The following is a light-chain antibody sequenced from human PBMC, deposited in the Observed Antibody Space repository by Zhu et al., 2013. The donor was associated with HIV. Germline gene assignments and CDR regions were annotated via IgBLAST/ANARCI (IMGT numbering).Light chain of an antibody. CDR1: NIGSKS. J-gene: IGLJ3*02. Sequence: SYELTQPPSVSVAPGKTARITCGGNNIGSKSVHWYQQTPGQAPVLVIYDDSDRPSGIPERFSGSNSGNTATLTISRVEAGDEADYYCYSAADNTWVFGGGTKLTVL. V-gene: IGLV3-21*01. CDR3: YSAADNTWV. CDR2: DDS.